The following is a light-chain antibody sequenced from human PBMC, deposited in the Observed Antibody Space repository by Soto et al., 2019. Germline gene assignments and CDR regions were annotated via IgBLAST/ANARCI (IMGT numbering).Light chain of an antibody. CDR3: QQYNSYSWT. V-gene: IGKV1-5*03. CDR2: KAS. CDR1: QSISSW. J-gene: IGKJ1*01. Sequence: DIQMTQSPSTLSASVGDRVTITCRASQSISSWLAWYQQKPGKAPKLLIYKASSLQIGVPSRFSGSGSGTEFTLTISSLQPDDFATYYCQQYNSYSWTLGQGTKVDIK.